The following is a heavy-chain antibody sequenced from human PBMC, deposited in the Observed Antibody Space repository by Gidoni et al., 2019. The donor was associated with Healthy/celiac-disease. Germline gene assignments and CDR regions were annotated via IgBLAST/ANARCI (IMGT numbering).Heavy chain of an antibody. Sequence: QLQLQESGPGLVTPSETLSLTCTVSGGSISSSSYYWGWIRQPPGKGLEWIGSIYYSGSTYYNPSLKSRVTISVDTSKNQFSLKLSSVTAADTAVYYCARHTQIRYPTTIWFGELPGIYFDYWGQGTLVTVSS. CDR3: ARHTQIRYPTTIWFGELPGIYFDY. V-gene: IGHV4-39*07. D-gene: IGHD3-10*01. CDR1: GGSISSSSYY. CDR2: IYYSGST. J-gene: IGHJ4*02.